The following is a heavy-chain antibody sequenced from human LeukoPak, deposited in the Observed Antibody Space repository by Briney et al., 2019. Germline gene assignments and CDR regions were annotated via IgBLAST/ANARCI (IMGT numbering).Heavy chain of an antibody. D-gene: IGHD3/OR15-3a*01. J-gene: IGHJ4*02. V-gene: IGHV3-21*01. CDR3: AAGLVTPY. Sequence: NPGGSLRLSCAASGFTFSTYTLNWVRQAPGKGLEWVSSMSSTSSYIYYADSVKGRFTISRDNAKNSLYLQMNSLRVEDTAVYYCAAGLVTPYWGQGTLVTVSS. CDR2: MSSTSSYI. CDR1: GFTFSTYT.